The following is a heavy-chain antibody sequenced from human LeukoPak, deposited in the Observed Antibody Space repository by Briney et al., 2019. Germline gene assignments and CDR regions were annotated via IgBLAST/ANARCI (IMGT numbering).Heavy chain of an antibody. CDR2: ISAYNGNT. J-gene: IGHJ3*02. Sequence: ASVKVSCKASGYTFTSYGISWVRQAPGQGLEWMGWISAYNGNTNYAQKLQGRVTMTTDTSTSTAYMELRSLRSDDTAVYYCASLRRITIFGVVIGGFDIWGQGTMVTVSS. V-gene: IGHV1-18*01. CDR1: GYTFTSYG. D-gene: IGHD3-3*01. CDR3: ASLRRITIFGVVIGGFDI.